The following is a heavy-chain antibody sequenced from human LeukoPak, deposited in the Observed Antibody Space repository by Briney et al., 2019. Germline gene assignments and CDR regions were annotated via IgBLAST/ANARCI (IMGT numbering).Heavy chain of an antibody. Sequence: GGSLRLSCAASGYTFSSYWMHWVRQAPGKGLVWVSRIDTDGSITSYADSVKGRFTISRDNAKNTLYLQMNSLRAEDTALYYCAKDRPQYCSSASCYVFDYWGQGTLVTVSS. CDR1: GYTFSSYW. J-gene: IGHJ4*02. CDR2: IDTDGSIT. D-gene: IGHD2-2*01. V-gene: IGHV3-74*01. CDR3: AKDRPQYCSSASCYVFDY.